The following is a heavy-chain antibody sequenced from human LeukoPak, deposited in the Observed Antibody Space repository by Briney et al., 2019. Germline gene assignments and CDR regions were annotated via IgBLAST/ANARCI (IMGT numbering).Heavy chain of an antibody. Sequence: PSETLSLTRTVSGGSISSYYWSWIRQPPGKGLEWIGYIYYSGSTNYNPSLKSRVTISVDTSKNQFSLKLSSVTAADTAVYYCARDRYDSSGYYDYWGQGTLVTVSS. CDR1: GGSISSYY. D-gene: IGHD3-22*01. J-gene: IGHJ4*02. CDR2: IYYSGST. V-gene: IGHV4-59*01. CDR3: ARDRYDSSGYYDY.